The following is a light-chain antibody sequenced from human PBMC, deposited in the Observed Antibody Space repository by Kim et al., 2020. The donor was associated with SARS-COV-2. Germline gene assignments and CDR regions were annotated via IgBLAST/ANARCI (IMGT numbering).Light chain of an antibody. CDR2: GAS. J-gene: IGKJ2*01. CDR3: QQYGSSPRYT. Sequence: EIVLTQPPGPLSLSPGERATLSCRASQSVSSSYLAWYQQKAGQAPRLLIYGASSRATGIPDRFSGSGSGTDFTLTISRLEPEDFAVYYCQQYGSSPRYTFGQGTKLEI. V-gene: IGKV3-20*01. CDR1: QSVSSSY.